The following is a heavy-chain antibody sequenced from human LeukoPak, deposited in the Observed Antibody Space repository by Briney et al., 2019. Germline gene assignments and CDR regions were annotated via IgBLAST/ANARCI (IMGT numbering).Heavy chain of an antibody. V-gene: IGHV3-21*01. J-gene: IGHJ4*02. CDR1: GFTFSTYT. CDR3: AKDREKYYYDSSGYYPDY. D-gene: IGHD3-22*01. Sequence: GGSLRLSCAGYGFTFSTYTLNWVRQAPGKGLEWVSTIDSGSTYIYYADSVKGRFTSSRDNAKNSLYLKMNSLRAEDTAVYYCAKDREKYYYDSSGYYPDYWGQGTLVTVSS. CDR2: IDSGSTYI.